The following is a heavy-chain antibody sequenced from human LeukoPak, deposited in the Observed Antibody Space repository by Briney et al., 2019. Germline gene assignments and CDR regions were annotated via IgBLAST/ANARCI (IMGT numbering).Heavy chain of an antibody. CDR2: IFHRGST. CDR3: ARGVGSSWYQTD. J-gene: IGHJ4*02. V-gene: IGHV4-59*12. CDR1: GVSISSYY. D-gene: IGHD6-13*01. Sequence: PSETLSLTCNVSGVSISSYYWSWIRQPPGKGLEWIGYIFHRGSTNYNPSLKSRVTISVDTSKNQFSLKLSSVTAADTAVYYCARGVGSSWYQTDWGQGTLVTVSS.